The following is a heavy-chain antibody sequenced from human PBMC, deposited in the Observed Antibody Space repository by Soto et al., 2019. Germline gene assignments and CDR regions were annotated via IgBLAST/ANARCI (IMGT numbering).Heavy chain of an antibody. CDR3: ARDRELYSSGWYGWWYFDL. CDR1: GYTFTCYY. Sequence: ASVKVSCKASGYTFTCYYMHWVRQAPGQGLEWMGWINPNSGGTNYAQKFQGRVTMTRDTSISTAYMELSRLRSDDTAVYYCARDRELYSSGWYGWWYFDLWGRGTLVTVSS. V-gene: IGHV1-2*02. CDR2: INPNSGGT. D-gene: IGHD6-19*01. J-gene: IGHJ2*01.